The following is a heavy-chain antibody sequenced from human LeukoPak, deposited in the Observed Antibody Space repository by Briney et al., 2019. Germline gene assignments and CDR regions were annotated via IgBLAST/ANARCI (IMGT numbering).Heavy chain of an antibody. Sequence: SETLSLTCTVSGGSISSSNYYWGWIRQPPGKGLEWIGSMSYSGSTHYNPSLKSRVTISVDTSQNQFSLKLSSMTATDTAVYHCARGTHYYDSGGYGYFDYWGQGTLVTVSS. J-gene: IGHJ4*02. D-gene: IGHD3-22*01. CDR2: MSYSGST. V-gene: IGHV4-39*01. CDR3: ARGTHYYDSGGYGYFDY. CDR1: GGSISSSNYY.